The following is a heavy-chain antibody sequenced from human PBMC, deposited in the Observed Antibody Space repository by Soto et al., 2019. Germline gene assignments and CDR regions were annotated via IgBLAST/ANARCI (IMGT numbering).Heavy chain of an antibody. D-gene: IGHD6-19*01. CDR3: AKTANGWFSAFDI. J-gene: IGHJ3*02. CDR2: IIGSGGTT. V-gene: IGHV3-23*01. Sequence: EVQLLESGGGLVQPGGSLRPSCAASGFTFSSYAMSWVRQAPGKGLEGVSAIIGSGGTTYYADSVKGRFTFSRDNSKNTLYLQMNSLRAEDTAVYYCAKTANGWFSAFDIWGQGTMVTVSS. CDR1: GFTFSSYA.